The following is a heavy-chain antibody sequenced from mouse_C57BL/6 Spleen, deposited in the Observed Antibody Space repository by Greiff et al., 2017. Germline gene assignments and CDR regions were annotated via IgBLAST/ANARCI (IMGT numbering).Heavy chain of an antibody. V-gene: IGHV5-15*01. CDR1: GFTFSDYG. J-gene: IGHJ2*01. CDR3: ARQTGTKTFDY. D-gene: IGHD4-1*01. CDR2: ISNLAYSI. Sequence: DVKLQESGGGLVQPGGSLKLSCAASGFTFSDYGMAWVRQAPRKGPEWVAFISNLAYSIYYADTVTGRFTISRENAKNTLYLEMSSLRSEDTAMYYCARQTGTKTFDYWGQGTTLTVSS.